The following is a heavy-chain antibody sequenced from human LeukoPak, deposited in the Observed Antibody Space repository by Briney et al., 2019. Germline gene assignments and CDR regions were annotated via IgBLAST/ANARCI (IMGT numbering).Heavy chain of an antibody. D-gene: IGHD6-13*01. J-gene: IGHJ4*02. V-gene: IGHV1-18*01. CDR1: GYTFTSYG. CDR2: ISAYIGNT. CDR3: ARAFQQLAYFDY. Sequence: ASVKVSCKASGYTFTSYGISWVRQAPGQGLEWMGWISAYIGNTNYAQKLRGSVTLSTDTSTSTAYMELRSRRSDDTAVYYCARAFQQLAYFDYWGQGTLVTVSS.